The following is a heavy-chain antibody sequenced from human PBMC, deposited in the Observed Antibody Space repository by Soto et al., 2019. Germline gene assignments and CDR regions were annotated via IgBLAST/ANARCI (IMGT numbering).Heavy chain of an antibody. CDR2: IYYSGST. CDR3: ARHVGGRGWYKNPYYFDY. Sequence: LSLTCTVSGGSISSSSYYWGWIRQPPGKGLEWIGSIYYSGSTYYNPSLKSRVTISVDTSKNQFSLKLSSVTAADTAVYYCARHVGGRGWYKNPYYFDYWGQGTLVTVSS. D-gene: IGHD6-19*01. V-gene: IGHV4-39*01. J-gene: IGHJ4*02. CDR1: GGSISSSSYY.